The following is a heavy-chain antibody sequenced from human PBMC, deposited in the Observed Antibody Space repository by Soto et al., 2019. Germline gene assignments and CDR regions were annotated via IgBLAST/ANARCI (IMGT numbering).Heavy chain of an antibody. J-gene: IGHJ1*01. CDR2: ISAYNGNT. CDR3: TKMNILSRHAAHPILVQQD. Sequence: SSKASGSTNASSGISCGRQAPGRGLEWMGWISAYNGNTNYAQKLQGRVTMTTDTSTSTDYMELRSLRSDDTAVYYCTKMNILSRHAAHPILVQQDWG. D-gene: IGHD2-15*01. V-gene: IGHV1-18*04. CDR1: GSTNASSG.